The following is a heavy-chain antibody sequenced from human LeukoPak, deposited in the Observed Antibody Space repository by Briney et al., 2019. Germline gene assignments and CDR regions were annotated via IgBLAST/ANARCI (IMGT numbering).Heavy chain of an antibody. CDR3: ARDGYSSSYGFDY. V-gene: IGHV3-23*01. Sequence: PGGSLRLSCAASGLTFSSYAMSWVRQAPGKGLEWVSAISGSGGSTYYADSVKGRFTISRDNSKNTLYLQMNSLRAEDTAVYYCARDGYSSSYGFDYWGQGTLVTVSS. D-gene: IGHD6-13*01. CDR1: GLTFSSYA. J-gene: IGHJ4*02. CDR2: ISGSGGST.